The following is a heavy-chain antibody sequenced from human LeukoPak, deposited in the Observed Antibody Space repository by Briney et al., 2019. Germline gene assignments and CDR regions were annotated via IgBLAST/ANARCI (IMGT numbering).Heavy chain of an antibody. D-gene: IGHD2-15*01. Sequence: SQTLSLTCTVSGGSISSGSYYWSWIRQPAGKALEWSGRIYTSGSTNYNPSLKSRDPISVHTSKNQFSLKLSSVSAGDTAVYYCARVTPGSGDYFDYWGQGTLVSVSS. CDR1: GGSISSGSYY. V-gene: IGHV4-61*02. CDR2: IYTSGST. CDR3: ARVTPGSGDYFDY. J-gene: IGHJ4*02.